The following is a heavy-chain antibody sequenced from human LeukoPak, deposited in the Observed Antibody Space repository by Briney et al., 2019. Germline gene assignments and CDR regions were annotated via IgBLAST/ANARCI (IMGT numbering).Heavy chain of an antibody. CDR2: ISSSGGTI. Sequence: PGASLRLSCGASGFTFTSYTMNWVRQAPGKGLQWVSYISSSGGTIYYADSVKGRFTISRDNVKSSLYLQMNGLRDGDTAVYYCARGDRDGYNYLFDYWGQGTQVTVSS. J-gene: IGHJ4*02. CDR1: GFTFTSYT. CDR3: ARGDRDGYNYLFDY. D-gene: IGHD5-24*01. V-gene: IGHV3-48*02.